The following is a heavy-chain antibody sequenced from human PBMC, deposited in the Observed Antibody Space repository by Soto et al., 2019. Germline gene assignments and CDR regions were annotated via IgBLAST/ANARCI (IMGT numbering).Heavy chain of an antibody. CDR2: IIPILGIA. V-gene: IGHV1-69*02. Sequence: GASVKVSCKASGGTFSSYTISWVRQAPGQGLEWMGRIIPILGIANYAQKFQGRVTITADKSTSTAYMELSSLRSEDTAVYYCARAAGVVVTANPFDYWGQGTLVTVSS. J-gene: IGHJ4*02. D-gene: IGHD2-21*02. CDR1: GGTFSSYT. CDR3: ARAAGVVVTANPFDY.